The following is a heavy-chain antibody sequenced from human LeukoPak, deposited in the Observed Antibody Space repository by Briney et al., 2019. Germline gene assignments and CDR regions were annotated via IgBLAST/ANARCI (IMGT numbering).Heavy chain of an antibody. V-gene: IGHV1-2*02. D-gene: IGHD4-11*01. CDR1: GYTFTGYY. Sequence: ASVKVSCKASGYTFTGYYMHWVRQAPGQGLEWMGWINPNSGGANYAQKFQGRVTMTRDTSISTAYMELSSLRSEDTAVYYCARGYYDYSNYFVYWGQGTLVTVSS. J-gene: IGHJ4*02. CDR2: INPNSGGA. CDR3: ARGYYDYSNYFVY.